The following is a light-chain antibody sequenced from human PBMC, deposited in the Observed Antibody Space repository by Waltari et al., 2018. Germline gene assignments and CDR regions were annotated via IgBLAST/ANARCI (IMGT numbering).Light chain of an antibody. CDR1: SSDVGGFDD. CDR2: DVI. Sequence: QSALTQPASVSGSTGQSITIPCTRTSSDVGGFDDVSRYQQPPGKAPKLLIYDVIKRPSGVSNRFSGSKSGNTAALTVSGLQAEDEADYYCTSYTSSSTFVFGGGTSLTVL. J-gene: IGLJ3*02. CDR3: TSYTSSSTFV. V-gene: IGLV2-14*01.